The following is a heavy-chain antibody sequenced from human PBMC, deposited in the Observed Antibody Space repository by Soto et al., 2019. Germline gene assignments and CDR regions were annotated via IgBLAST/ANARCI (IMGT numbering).Heavy chain of an antibody. V-gene: IGHV3-33*01. CDR3: ALYDSGPPFDP. D-gene: IGHD3-22*01. Sequence: QVQLVESGGGVVQPGRSLRLSCAASGFTFSSYGMHWVRQAPGKGLEWVAVIWYDGSNKYYADSVKGRFTISRNNSKNTLYLQMNSLRAEDTAVYYCALYDSGPPFDPWGQGTLVTVSS. CDR2: IWYDGSNK. J-gene: IGHJ5*02. CDR1: GFTFSSYG.